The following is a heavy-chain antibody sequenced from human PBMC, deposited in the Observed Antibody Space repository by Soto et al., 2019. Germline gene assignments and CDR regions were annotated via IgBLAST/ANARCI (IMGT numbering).Heavy chain of an antibody. J-gene: IGHJ4*02. CDR2: INAYNGNT. V-gene: IGHV1-18*01. Sequence: QVQLVQSGAEVKKPGASVKVSCKASGYTFTSYGISWVRQAPGQGLEWMGWINAYNGNTNYPQKLQGRVTMTTDTSTSPPYIDLRSLSSDDTAVYYCARSGYSRGWYYFAYWGQGTLVTVSS. CDR1: GYTFTSYG. D-gene: IGHD6-19*01. CDR3: ARSGYSRGWYYFAY.